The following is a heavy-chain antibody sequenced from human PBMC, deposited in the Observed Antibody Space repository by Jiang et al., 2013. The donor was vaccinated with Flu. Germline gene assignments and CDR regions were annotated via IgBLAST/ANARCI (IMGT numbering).Heavy chain of an antibody. J-gene: IGHJ5*02. CDR1: GGSISSSSYY. V-gene: IGHV4-39*01. CDR2: ISWSGTT. Sequence: LLKPSETLSLTCAVSGGSISSSSYYWGWIRQPPGKGLQWIGTISWSGTTYDNPSLKSRVTMSADTSRNQFFLKLSSVTAADTAVYYCARLGDSFGYYYISYFDPWGQGTLVIVSS. D-gene: IGHD3-22*01. CDR3: ARLGDSFGYYYISYFDP.